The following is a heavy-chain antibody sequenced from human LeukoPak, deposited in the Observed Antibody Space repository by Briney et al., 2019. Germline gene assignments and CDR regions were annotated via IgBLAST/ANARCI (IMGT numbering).Heavy chain of an antibody. V-gene: IGHV1-46*01. J-gene: IGHJ4*02. CDR1: GYTFTSYY. CDR2: INPSGGST. CDR3: ARDPSSYGSGEE. Sequence: VSVKVSCKASGYTFTSYYMHWVRQAPGQGLEWMGIINPSGGSTSYAQKFQGRVTMTRDTSTSTVYMELSSLRSEDTAVYYCARDPSSYGSGEEWGQGTLVTVSS. D-gene: IGHD3-10*01.